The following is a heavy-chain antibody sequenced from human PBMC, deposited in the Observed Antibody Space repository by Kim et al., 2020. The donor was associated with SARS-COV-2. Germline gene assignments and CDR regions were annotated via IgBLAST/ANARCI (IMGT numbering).Heavy chain of an antibody. CDR1: GGSISSSNW. V-gene: IGHV4-4*02. J-gene: IGHJ3*02. CDR2: IYHSGST. CDR3: ARHNSYIVVVPAAMPYAFDI. Sequence: SETLSPTCAVSGGSISSSNWWRWVRQPPGKGLEWIGEIYHSGSTNYNPSLKSRVTISVDKSKNQFSLKLSSVTAADTAVYYCARHNSYIVVVPAAMPYAFDIWGQGTMVTVSS. D-gene: IGHD2-2*01.